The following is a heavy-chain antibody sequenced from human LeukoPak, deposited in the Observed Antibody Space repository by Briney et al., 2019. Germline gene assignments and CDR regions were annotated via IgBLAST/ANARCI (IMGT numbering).Heavy chain of an antibody. CDR2: INPSGGST. D-gene: IGHD6-13*01. Sequence: ASVKVSCKASGYTFTSYYMHWVRQAPGQGLEWMGIINPSGGSTSYAQKFQGRVTMTRDMSTSTAYMELRSLRSDDTAVYYCARTPSTSETAAGSFDYWGQGTLVTVSS. J-gene: IGHJ4*02. V-gene: IGHV1-46*01. CDR3: ARTPSTSETAAGSFDY. CDR1: GYTFTSYY.